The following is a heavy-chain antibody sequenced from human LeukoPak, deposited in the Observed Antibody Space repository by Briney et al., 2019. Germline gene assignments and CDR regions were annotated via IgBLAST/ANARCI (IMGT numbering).Heavy chain of an antibody. Sequence: SETLSLTCTVSGGSVGSGSYYWSWIRQPPGKGLEWIGYIYYSGSTNYNPSLKSRVTISVDTSKNQFSLKLSSVTAADTAVYYCARGRLSVAFDPWGQGTLVTVSS. D-gene: IGHD3-16*02. J-gene: IGHJ5*02. CDR3: ARGRLSVAFDP. V-gene: IGHV4-61*01. CDR2: IYYSGST. CDR1: GGSVGSGSYY.